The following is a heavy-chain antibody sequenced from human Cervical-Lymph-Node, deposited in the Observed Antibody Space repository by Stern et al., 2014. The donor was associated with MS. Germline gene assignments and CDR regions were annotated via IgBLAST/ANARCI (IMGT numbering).Heavy chain of an antibody. CDR2: IDYSGST. Sequence: QVQLQESCPGLVKPSETLSLTCTVSGGSIYNYYWTWIRQPPGKGLEWIGHIDYSGSTNYNPSLESRVTMSVDSSKNEFSLILTSVTAADTAVYYCARALRNAYTWFDPWGQGTLVTVSS. D-gene: IGHD2-2*01. CDR3: ARALRNAYTWFDP. V-gene: IGHV4-59*01. J-gene: IGHJ5*01. CDR1: GGSIYNYY.